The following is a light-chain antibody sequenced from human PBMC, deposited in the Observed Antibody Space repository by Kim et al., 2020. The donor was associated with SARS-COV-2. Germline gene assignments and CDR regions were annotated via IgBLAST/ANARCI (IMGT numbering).Light chain of an antibody. V-gene: IGLV3-21*04. CDR2: YDS. CDR1: GIGSKS. Sequence: PGKTAWVSCGGNGIGSKSVHWYQQGSGQAPVLVIYYDSDRPSGIPERFSGSNSGNTATLTISRVEAGDEADYYCQVWDSSSDHRVVFGGGTQLTVL. CDR3: QVWDSSSDHRVV. J-gene: IGLJ2*01.